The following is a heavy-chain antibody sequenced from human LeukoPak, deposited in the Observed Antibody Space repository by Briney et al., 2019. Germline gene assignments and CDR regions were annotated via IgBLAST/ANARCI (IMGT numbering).Heavy chain of an antibody. V-gene: IGHV4-59*08. J-gene: IGHJ4*02. CDR2: IYYSGST. CDR1: GDSISSYY. D-gene: IGHD6-19*01. CDR3: ARLTRSSGWYSADY. Sequence: SETLSLTCTVSGDSISSYYWSWIRQPPGKGLEWIGYIYYSGSTNYNPSLKSRVTISVDTSKNQFSLKLSSVTAADTAVYYCARLTRSSGWYSADYWGQGTLVTVSS.